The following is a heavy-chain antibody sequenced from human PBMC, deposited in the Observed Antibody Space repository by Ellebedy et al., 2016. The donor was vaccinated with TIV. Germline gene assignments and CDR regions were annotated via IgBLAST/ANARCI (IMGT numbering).Heavy chain of an antibody. V-gene: IGHV4-61*08. D-gene: IGHD4-17*01. J-gene: IGHJ2*01. CDR1: GGSISSGGYY. CDR3: ARDRAVTTSYWYFDL. Sequence: SETLSLTXTVSGGSISSGGYYWSWIRQHPGKGLEWIGYIYYSGSTNYNPSLKSRVTISVDTSKNQFSLKLSSVTAADTAVYYCARDRAVTTSYWYFDLWGRGTLVTVSS. CDR2: IYYSGST.